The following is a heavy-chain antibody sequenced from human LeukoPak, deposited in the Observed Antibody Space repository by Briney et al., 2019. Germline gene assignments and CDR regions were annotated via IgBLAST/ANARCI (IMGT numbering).Heavy chain of an antibody. CDR2: ISSSGSTI. V-gene: IGHV3-11*01. J-gene: IGHJ3*02. D-gene: IGHD3-22*01. CDR3: ARPHDSSGRWLDAFDI. CDR1: GFTFSDYY. Sequence: GGSLRLSCAASGFTFSDYYMSWIRQAPGKGLEWVSYISSSGSTIYYADSVKGRFTISRDNAKNSLYLQMNSLRAEDTAVYYCARPHDSSGRWLDAFDIWGQGIMVTVSS.